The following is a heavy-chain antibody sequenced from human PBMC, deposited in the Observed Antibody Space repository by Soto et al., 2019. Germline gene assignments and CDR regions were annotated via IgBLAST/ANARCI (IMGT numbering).Heavy chain of an antibody. CDR3: TRPSSGYYLDAFDI. Sequence: HPWGSLGLSCTASGVSFGDYAMSWVRQGPWKGLEWVGFIRSKAYGGTTEYAASVKGRFTISRDDSKSIAYLQMNSLKTEDTAVYYCTRPSSGYYLDAFDISGQGTMVTVSS. CDR1: GVSFGDYA. V-gene: IGHV3-49*04. J-gene: IGHJ3*02. D-gene: IGHD3-22*01. CDR2: IRSKAYGGTT.